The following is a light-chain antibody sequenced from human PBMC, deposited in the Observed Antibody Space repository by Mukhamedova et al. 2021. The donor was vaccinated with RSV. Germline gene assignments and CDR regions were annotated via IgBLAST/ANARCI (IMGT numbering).Light chain of an antibody. CDR1: QSISSW. V-gene: IGKV1-5*03. J-gene: IGKJ2*01. CDR2: KAS. Sequence: GSQSISSWLAWYQQKPGKAPKLLIYKASSLESGVPSRFSGSGSGTEFTLTISSLQPDDFATYYCQQYNSYPYTFGQGTKLEIK. CDR3: QQYNSYPYT.